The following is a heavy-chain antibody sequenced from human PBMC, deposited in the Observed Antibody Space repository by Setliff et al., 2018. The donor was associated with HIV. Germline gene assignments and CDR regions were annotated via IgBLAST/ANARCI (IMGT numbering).Heavy chain of an antibody. Sequence: LSLTCAVSGVSTSNNNYWWSWVRQPPGKGLEWIGEAYHRGNTNYNPSLKSRVTMSVDKSLNQVSLKLSSVTAADTAVYFCARLDWFSKSFDFWGQGTLVTV. J-gene: IGHJ4*02. V-gene: IGHV4-4*01. D-gene: IGHD3-3*01. CDR2: AYHRGNT. CDR3: ARLDWFSKSFDF. CDR1: GVSTSNNNYW.